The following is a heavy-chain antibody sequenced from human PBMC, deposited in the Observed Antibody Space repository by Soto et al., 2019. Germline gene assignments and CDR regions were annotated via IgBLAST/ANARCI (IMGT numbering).Heavy chain of an antibody. D-gene: IGHD6-13*01. CDR1: GFTFRSFT. CDR2: ISSNSAYI. J-gene: IGHJ5*02. CDR3: TRDASRDSSARGWFDP. V-gene: IGHV3-21*01. Sequence: GGSLRLSCAASGFTFRSFTMNWVRQAPGKGPEWVSTISSNSAYIYYTDALRGRFTISRDNAKNSLHLQMNSLRAEDTAVYYCTRDASRDSSARGWFDPWGPGTLVTVSS.